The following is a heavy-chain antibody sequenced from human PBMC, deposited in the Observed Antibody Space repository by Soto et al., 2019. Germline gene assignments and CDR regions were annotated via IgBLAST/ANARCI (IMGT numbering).Heavy chain of an antibody. CDR2: IYNSGTT. V-gene: IGHV4-30-4*01. D-gene: IGHD3-3*01. CDR3: ARGPSADKVDY. J-gene: IGHJ4*02. CDR1: GGSINRGGYF. Sequence: QVQLQESGPGLVKPSQTLSLTCTVSGGSINRGGYFWSWIRQTPGKGLEWIGHIYNSGTTYTNPSLNSRATLSGDTSPNQVSLNLRSVPAADTAIYYCARGPSADKVDYWGQGTLVTVSS.